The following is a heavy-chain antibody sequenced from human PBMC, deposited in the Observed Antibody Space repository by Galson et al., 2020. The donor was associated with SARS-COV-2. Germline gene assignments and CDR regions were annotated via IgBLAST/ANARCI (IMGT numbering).Heavy chain of an antibody. CDR1: GFTFSSYA. V-gene: IGHV3-23*01. CDR3: AEEYYYDSSGYTEN. D-gene: IGHD3-22*01. CDR2: ISGSGGST. J-gene: IGHJ4*02. Sequence: GGSLRLSCAASGFTFSSYAMSWVRQAPGKGLEWVSAISGSGGSTYYADSVKGRFTISRDNSKNTLYLQMNSLRAEDTAVYYCAEEYYYDSSGYTENWGQGTLVTVSS.